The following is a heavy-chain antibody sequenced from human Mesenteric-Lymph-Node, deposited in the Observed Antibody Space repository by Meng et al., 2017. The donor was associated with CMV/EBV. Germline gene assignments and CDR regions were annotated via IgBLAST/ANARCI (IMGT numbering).Heavy chain of an antibody. CDR2: IYYSGST. D-gene: IGHD6-6*01. V-gene: IGHV4-39*07. J-gene: IGHJ4*02. Sequence: SETLSLTCTVSGGSISSSSYYWGWIRQPPGKGLEWIGSIYYSGSTYYNPSLKSRVTISVDTSKNQFSLKLSSVTAADTAVYYCARVPGLYSSSYYFDYWGQGTLVTVSS. CDR1: GGSISSSSYY. CDR3: ARVPGLYSSSYYFDY.